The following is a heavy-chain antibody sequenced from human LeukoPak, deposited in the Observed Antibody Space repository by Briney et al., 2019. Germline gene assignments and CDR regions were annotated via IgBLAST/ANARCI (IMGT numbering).Heavy chain of an antibody. CDR1: GGSISGYY. J-gene: IGHJ4*02. Sequence: SETLSLTCTVSGGSISGYYWSCIRQPPGNGLEWIGFVYYSENTNYNPSLKSRVTISLDTSKNQFSLKLSSVTTADTAVYFCTRRVAVAGSPKASFDYWGQGILVTVSS. V-gene: IGHV4-59*08. CDR3: TRRVAVAGSPKASFDY. D-gene: IGHD6-19*01. CDR2: VYYSENT.